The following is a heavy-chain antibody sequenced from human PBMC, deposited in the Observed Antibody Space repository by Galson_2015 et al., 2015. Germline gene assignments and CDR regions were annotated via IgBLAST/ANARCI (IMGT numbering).Heavy chain of an antibody. Sequence: SLRLSCAASGFTSSRSAMTWVRQAAGKGLEWVSSISGSGLDWISSISGRGGATYYADSVKGRFTISRDNSKNTLYLQVSSLRAVDTAVYYCLQGCWGTRFDPWGQGTLVTVSS. D-gene: IGHD4/OR15-4a*01. CDR2: ISGSGLDWISSISGRGGAT. CDR3: LQGCWGTRFDP. CDR1: GFTSSRSA. J-gene: IGHJ5*02. V-gene: IGHV3-23*01.